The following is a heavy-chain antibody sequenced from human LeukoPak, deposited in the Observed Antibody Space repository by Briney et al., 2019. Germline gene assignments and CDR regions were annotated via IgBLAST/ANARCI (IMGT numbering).Heavy chain of an antibody. CDR1: GGTFSSYA. J-gene: IGHJ4*02. Sequence: SVKVSCKASGGTFSSYAISWVRQAPGQGLEWVGGIIPIFGTANYAQKFQGRVTITADESTSTAYMELSSLRAEDTAVYYCARGEMATIMAPVYYFDYWGQGTLVTVSS. V-gene: IGHV1-69*01. D-gene: IGHD5-24*01. CDR2: IIPIFGTA. CDR3: ARGEMATIMAPVYYFDY.